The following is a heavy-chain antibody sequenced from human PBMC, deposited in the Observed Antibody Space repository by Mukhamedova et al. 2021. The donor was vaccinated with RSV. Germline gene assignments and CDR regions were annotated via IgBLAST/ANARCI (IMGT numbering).Heavy chain of an antibody. CDR3: ARDGTKYCSSTSCYSGMYYYGMDV. D-gene: IGHD2-2*01. J-gene: IGHJ6*01. CDR1: Y. CDR2: ISSSGSTI. V-gene: IGHV3-11*01. Sequence: YMSWIRQAPGKGLEWVSYISSSGSTIYYADSVKGRFTISRDNAKNSLYLQMNSLRAEDTAVYYCARDGTKYCSSTSCYSGMYYYGMDV.